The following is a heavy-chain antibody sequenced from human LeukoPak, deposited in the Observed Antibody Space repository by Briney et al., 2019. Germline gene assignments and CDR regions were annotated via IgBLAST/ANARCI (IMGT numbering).Heavy chain of an antibody. Sequence: PSETLSLTCTVSGGSISSSSYYWGWIRQPPGKGLEWIGEINHGGSTNYDPSLKSRVTISIDTAKNQFSLKMSSVTAADTAVYFCARHFDYGGNSRVFQHWGQGTLVTVSS. CDR2: INHGGST. CDR1: GGSISSSSYY. V-gene: IGHV4-39*01. CDR3: ARHFDYGGNSRVFQH. J-gene: IGHJ1*01. D-gene: IGHD4-23*01.